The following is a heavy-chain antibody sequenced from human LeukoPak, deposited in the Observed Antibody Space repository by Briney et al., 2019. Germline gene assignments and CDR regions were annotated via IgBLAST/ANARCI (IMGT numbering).Heavy chain of an antibody. Sequence: SETLSLTWTVSGGSISSYYWSWIRQPPGKGLEWIGYIYYSGSTNYNPSLKSRVTISVDTSKNQFSLKLSSVTAADTAVYYCARGKYQLLAPWGQGTLVTVSS. CDR2: IYYSGST. CDR3: ARGKYQLLAP. CDR1: GGSISSYY. V-gene: IGHV4-59*01. D-gene: IGHD2-2*01. J-gene: IGHJ5*02.